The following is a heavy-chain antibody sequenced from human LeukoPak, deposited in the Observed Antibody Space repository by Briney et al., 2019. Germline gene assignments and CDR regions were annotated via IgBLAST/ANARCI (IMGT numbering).Heavy chain of an antibody. CDR2: IKQDGSEK. Sequence: GGSLRLSCAASGFTFSSYWMSWVRQAPGKGLEWVANIKQDGSEKYYVDSVKGRFTISRDNAKNSLYLQMNSLRAEDTAVYYCARGIKTVTIFGVVIIPHSWFDPWGQGTLVTVSS. CDR1: GFTFSSYW. CDR3: ARGIKTVTIFGVVIIPHSWFDP. D-gene: IGHD3-3*01. V-gene: IGHV3-7*01. J-gene: IGHJ5*02.